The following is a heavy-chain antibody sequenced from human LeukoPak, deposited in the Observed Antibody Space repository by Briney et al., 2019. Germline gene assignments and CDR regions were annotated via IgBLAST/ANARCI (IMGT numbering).Heavy chain of an antibody. CDR2: IYPGDSDT. D-gene: IGHD3-22*01. Sequence: GESLKISCKSSGYSFTSYWIGWVRQMPGKGLEWMGIIYPGDSDTRYSPSFQGQVTISADKSISTAYLQWSSLKASDTAMYYCASGHYDSSANYYFDYWGQGTLVTVSS. CDR1: GYSFTSYW. J-gene: IGHJ4*02. V-gene: IGHV5-51*01. CDR3: ASGHYDSSANYYFDY.